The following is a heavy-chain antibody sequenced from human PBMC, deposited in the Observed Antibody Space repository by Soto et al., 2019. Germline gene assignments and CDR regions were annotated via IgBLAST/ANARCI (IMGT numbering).Heavy chain of an antibody. V-gene: IGHV5-10-1*01. CDR3: ASMAAGYGMDV. J-gene: IGHJ6*02. Sequence: NPGESLKISCKGSGYSFTSYWISWVRQMPGKGLEWMGRTDPSDSYTNYSPSFQGHVTISVDKSISTAYLQWSSLKASDTAMYYCASMAAGYGMDVWGQGTTVTVSS. CDR1: GYSFTSYW. D-gene: IGHD6-13*01. CDR2: TDPSDSYT.